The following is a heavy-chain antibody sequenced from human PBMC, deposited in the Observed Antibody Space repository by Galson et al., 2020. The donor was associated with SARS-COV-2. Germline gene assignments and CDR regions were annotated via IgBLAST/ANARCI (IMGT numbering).Heavy chain of an antibody. Sequence: GESLKISCTASGFTFSTYAMHWVRQAPGKGLDWVAVIWYDGSNQYYADSVKGRFTVSRDNSKDTLYLQMNSLRAEDTAVYYCANSLRYCTNGVCYFDAFDVWGQGTMVTVSS. J-gene: IGHJ3*01. CDR3: ANSLRYCTNGVCYFDAFDV. CDR1: GFTFSTYA. D-gene: IGHD2-8*01. CDR2: IWYDGSNQ. V-gene: IGHV3-33*06.